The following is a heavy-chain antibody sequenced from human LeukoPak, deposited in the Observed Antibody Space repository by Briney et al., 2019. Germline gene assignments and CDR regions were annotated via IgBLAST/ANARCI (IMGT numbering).Heavy chain of an antibody. V-gene: IGHV3-23*01. CDR1: GFTFGNYA. Sequence: GGSLRLSCVASGFTFGNYAMGWLRQAPGRRPEWVSSLTDSGGTTYYVDSVKGRFAISRDNSKNTLYLQMNSLRAEDTAVYYCAKDQGAAAGNDYWGQGTLVTVSS. D-gene: IGHD6-13*01. CDR2: LTDSGGTT. CDR3: AKDQGAAAGNDY. J-gene: IGHJ4*02.